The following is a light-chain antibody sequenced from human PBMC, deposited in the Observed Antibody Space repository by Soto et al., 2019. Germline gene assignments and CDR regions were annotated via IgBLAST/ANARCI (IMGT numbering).Light chain of an antibody. V-gene: IGKV3-11*01. Sequence: EIVMTQSPATLSVSPGERATLSCRASQSVSSNLAWYQQKPGQAPRLLIYDASNRATGIPARFSGSGSGTDFTLTISSLEPEDFAVYYCQQRSNWRPYTFG. CDR1: QSVSSN. CDR2: DAS. CDR3: QQRSNWRPYT. J-gene: IGKJ5*01.